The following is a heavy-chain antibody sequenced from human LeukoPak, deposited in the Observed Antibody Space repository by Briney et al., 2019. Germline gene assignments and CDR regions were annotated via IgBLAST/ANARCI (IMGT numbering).Heavy chain of an antibody. CDR1: GGSISSYY. D-gene: IGHD1-26*01. CDR2: MYTSGST. J-gene: IGHJ4*02. Sequence: AETLALTCAVSGGSISSYYWSWIRQPAGKGLEWVGRMYTSGSTNYNPSLKSRITMSRGTSKTQLSPKLSSVTAADTVVYYCAKDPVQSELRYYFDHWGKGTLVTFSS. V-gene: IGHV4-4*07. CDR3: AKDPVQSELRYYFDH.